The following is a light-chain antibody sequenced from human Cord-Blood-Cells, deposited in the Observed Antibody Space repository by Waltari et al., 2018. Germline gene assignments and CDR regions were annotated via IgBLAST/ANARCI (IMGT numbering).Light chain of an antibody. CDR1: QSLLHSNGYNY. CDR2: LGS. V-gene: IGKV2-28*01. CDR3: MQALQTPRT. Sequence: DIVMTQSPLSLPVTPGEPASISCRPSQSLLHSNGYNYLDWYLQKPGQSPQLLIYLGSNRASGVPDRFSGSGSGTDFTLKIIRVEAEDVGVYDCMQALQTPRTFGQGTKVEIK. J-gene: IGKJ1*01.